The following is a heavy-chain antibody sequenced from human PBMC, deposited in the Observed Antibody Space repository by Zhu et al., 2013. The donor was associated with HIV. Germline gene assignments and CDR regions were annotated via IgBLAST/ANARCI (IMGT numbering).Heavy chain of an antibody. D-gene: IGHD3-10*01. J-gene: IGHJ4*02. Sequence: QVQLVQSGAEVKKPGSSVKVSCKASGGSLSTFAFSWVRQAPGQGLEWMGGIIPVLATANYTQRFQGRVTFTADKSTNTVYMELSSLRFEDTAVYYCARSRWFRECDYWGQGTLVTVSS. CDR3: ARSRWFRECDY. CDR2: IIPVLATA. V-gene: IGHV1-69*06. CDR1: GGSLSTFA.